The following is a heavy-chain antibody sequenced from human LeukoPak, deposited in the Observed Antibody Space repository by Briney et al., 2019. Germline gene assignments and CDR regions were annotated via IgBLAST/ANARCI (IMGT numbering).Heavy chain of an antibody. Sequence: SETLSLTCSVSGYSISSDYYWGWIRQPPGKGLESIGSIHHSGSTYYNPSLKSRVTISVDTSKNQFSLKLSSVTAADTAVYYCARVPYCSSSSRYLFFDYWGQGTLVTVSS. D-gene: IGHD2-2*01. V-gene: IGHV4-38-2*02. CDR3: ARVPYCSSSSRYLFFDY. CDR2: IHHSGST. J-gene: IGHJ4*02. CDR1: GYSISSDYY.